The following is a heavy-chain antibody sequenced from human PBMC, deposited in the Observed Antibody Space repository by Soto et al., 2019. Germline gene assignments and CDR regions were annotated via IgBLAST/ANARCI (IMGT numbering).Heavy chain of an antibody. D-gene: IGHD2-21*02. CDR3: ARFRGTAIVDY. CDR2: LYHTGNT. J-gene: IGHJ4*02. V-gene: IGHV4-30-2*01. CDR1: GGSISSGGYS. Sequence: PSETLSLTSAVSGGSISSGGYSGTWIRQPPGKGLEWIGYLYHTGNTHYNPSRESRVTISVDRSKDQFSLELTSVAAADTAVYYCARFRGTAIVDYWGQGPLVTGSS.